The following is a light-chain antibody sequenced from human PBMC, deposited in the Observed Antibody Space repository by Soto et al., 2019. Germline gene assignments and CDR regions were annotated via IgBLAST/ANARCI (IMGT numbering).Light chain of an antibody. CDR3: GTWDSSLRGV. CDR1: SSNIGNNY. Sequence: QSVLTQPPSVSAAPGQKVTISCSGSSSNIGNNYVSWYQQLPGTAPKLLIYDNNKRPSGIPDRFSGSKSGTSATLGITGLQTGDEADYYCGTWDSSLRGVFGGGTSSPS. V-gene: IGLV1-51*01. CDR2: DNN. J-gene: IGLJ3*02.